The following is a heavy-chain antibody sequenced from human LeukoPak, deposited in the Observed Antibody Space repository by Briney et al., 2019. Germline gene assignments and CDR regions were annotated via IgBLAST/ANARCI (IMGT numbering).Heavy chain of an antibody. V-gene: IGHV1-69*13. CDR3: ARDRRYCSSTSCLRGYYYYGMDV. CDR2: IIPIFGTA. CDR1: GGTFSSYA. D-gene: IGHD2-2*01. Sequence: SVKVSCKASGGTFSSYAICWVRQAPGQGLEWMGGIIPIFGTANYAQKFQGRVTITADESTSTAYMELSSLRSEDTAVYYCARDRRYCSSTSCLRGYYYYGMDVWGQGTTVTVSS. J-gene: IGHJ6*02.